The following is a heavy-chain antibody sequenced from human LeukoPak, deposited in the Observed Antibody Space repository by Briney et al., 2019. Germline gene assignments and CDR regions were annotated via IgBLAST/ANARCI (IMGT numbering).Heavy chain of an antibody. J-gene: IGHJ6*02. CDR3: AKDISGYSGHRIPHGMDV. V-gene: IGHV3-48*04. D-gene: IGHD5-12*01. CDR2: ISSSSSTI. CDR1: GFTFSSYS. Sequence: GGSLRLSCAASGFTFSSYSMNWVRQAPGKGLEWVSYISSSSSTIYYADSVKGRFIISRDNAKNSLYLQMNSLRAEDTALYYCAKDISGYSGHRIPHGMDVWGQGTTVTVSS.